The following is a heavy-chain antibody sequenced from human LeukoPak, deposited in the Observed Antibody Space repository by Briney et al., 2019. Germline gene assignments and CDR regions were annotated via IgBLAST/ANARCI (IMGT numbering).Heavy chain of an antibody. J-gene: IGHJ5*02. CDR2: INSDGSST. CDR1: GFTFSSYW. V-gene: IGHV3-74*01. Sequence: PGGSLRLSCAASGFTFSSYWMHWVRQAPWKGLVWVSRINSDGSSTSYADSVKGRFTISRDNAKNTLYLQMNSLRAEDTAVYYCARSGWSLANWFDPWGQGTLVTVSS. D-gene: IGHD6-19*01. CDR3: ARSGWSLANWFDP.